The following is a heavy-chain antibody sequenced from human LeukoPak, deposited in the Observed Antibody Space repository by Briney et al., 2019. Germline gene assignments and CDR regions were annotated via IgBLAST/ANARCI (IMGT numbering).Heavy chain of an antibody. Sequence: GGSLRLSCAGSGLTFNSLWLSWVRQVPGKGLEWVATINPEGTEQHYVDSERGRFSISRDTVKNLLYLQVNSLRAEDTAVYYCARGRRQWLVYYGMDVWGQGTTVTVSS. V-gene: IGHV3-7*03. D-gene: IGHD6-19*01. CDR2: INPEGTEQ. CDR3: ARGRRQWLVYYGMDV. CDR1: GLTFNSLW. J-gene: IGHJ6*02.